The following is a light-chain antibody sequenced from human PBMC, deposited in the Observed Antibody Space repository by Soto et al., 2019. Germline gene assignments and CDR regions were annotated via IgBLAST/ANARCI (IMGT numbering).Light chain of an antibody. V-gene: IGLV1-44*01. Sequence: QSGLTQPPSASGTPGQRVTSSCSGSSSNIGSNTVNWYQQLPGTAPKLLIYSNNQRPSGVPDRFSGSKSGTSASLAISGLQSEDEADYYCAAWDDSLNGVVFGGGTKLTVL. CDR3: AAWDDSLNGVV. CDR2: SNN. CDR1: SSNIGSNT. J-gene: IGLJ2*01.